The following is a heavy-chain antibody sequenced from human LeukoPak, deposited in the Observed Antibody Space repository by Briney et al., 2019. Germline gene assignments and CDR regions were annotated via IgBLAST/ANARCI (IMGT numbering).Heavy chain of an antibody. CDR2: ISYDGSNK. Sequence: GGSLRLSCAASGFTFSSYAMPWVRQAPGKGLEWVAVISYDGSNKYYADSVKGRFTISRDNSKNTLYLQMNSLRAEDTAVYYCARSYYDFWSGYQYYFDYWGQGTLVTVSS. CDR3: ARSYYDFWSGYQYYFDY. CDR1: GFTFSSYA. D-gene: IGHD3-3*01. J-gene: IGHJ4*02. V-gene: IGHV3-30-3*01.